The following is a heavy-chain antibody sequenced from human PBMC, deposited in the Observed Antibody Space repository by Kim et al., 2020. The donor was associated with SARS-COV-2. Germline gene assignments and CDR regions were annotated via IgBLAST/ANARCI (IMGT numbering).Heavy chain of an antibody. D-gene: IGHD3-3*02. CDR3: AKSLSASEDWFDT. V-gene: IGHV3-11*06. Sequence: GRFTVSRDNAKNSLFRQMSSLRVEDTAVYYCAKSLSASEDWFDTWGQGTLVTVSS. J-gene: IGHJ5*02.